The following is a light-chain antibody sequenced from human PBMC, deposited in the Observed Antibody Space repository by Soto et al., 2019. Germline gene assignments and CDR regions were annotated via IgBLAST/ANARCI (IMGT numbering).Light chain of an antibody. CDR1: SSDVGVYNY. CDR2: DVS. J-gene: IGLJ1*01. CDR3: SSFTNTSAYV. Sequence: QSVLTQPASVSGSPGQSITISCTGTSSDVGVYNYVSWYQQHPGKAPKLMIYDVSNRPSGVSNRFAGSKSGNTASLTISGLQAEDKADYYCSSFTNTSAYVFGTGTKVTVL. V-gene: IGLV2-14*01.